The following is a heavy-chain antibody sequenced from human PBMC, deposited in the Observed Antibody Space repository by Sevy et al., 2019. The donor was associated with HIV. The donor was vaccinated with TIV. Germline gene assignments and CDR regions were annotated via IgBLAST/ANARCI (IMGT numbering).Heavy chain of an antibody. CDR2: FYSTGST. CDR1: GGSISSSSYY. Sequence: SETLSLICSVSGGSISSSSYYWGWIRQPPGKGLEWIGSFYSTGSTSYNPSLRSRVTVSADSSKNQLSLKVFSVTAADTAVYYCATPRASGCLEGTGGYFDFWGRCTLVTVSS. V-gene: IGHV4-39*01. D-gene: IGHD6-19*01. J-gene: IGHJ2*01. CDR3: ATPRASGCLEGTGGYFDF.